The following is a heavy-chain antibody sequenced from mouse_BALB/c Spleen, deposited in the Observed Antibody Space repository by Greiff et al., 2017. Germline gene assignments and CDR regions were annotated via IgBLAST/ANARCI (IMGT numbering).Heavy chain of an antibody. Sequence: VKLEESGPGLVAPSQSLSITCTVSGFSLTSYGVHWVRQPPGKGLEWLGVIWAGGSTNYNSALMSRLSISKDNSKSQVFLKMNSLQTDDTAMYYCARDGGYYLDYWGQGTTLTVSS. CDR2: IWAGGST. V-gene: IGHV2-9*02. CDR3: ARDGGYYLDY. J-gene: IGHJ2*01. D-gene: IGHD1-1*02. CDR1: GFSLTSYG.